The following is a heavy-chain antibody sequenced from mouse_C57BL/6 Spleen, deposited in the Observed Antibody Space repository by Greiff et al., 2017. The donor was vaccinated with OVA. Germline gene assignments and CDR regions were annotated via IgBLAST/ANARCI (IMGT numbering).Heavy chain of an antibody. Sequence: QVQLQQSGPELVKPGASVKISCKASGYSFTSYYIHWVKQRPGQGLAWIGWIYPGSGNTKYNEKFKGKATLTADTSSSTAYMQLSSLTSEDSAVYYCARGGITNFDYWGQGTTLTVSS. D-gene: IGHD1-1*01. CDR2: IYPGSGNT. J-gene: IGHJ2*01. V-gene: IGHV1-66*01. CDR1: GYSFTSYY. CDR3: ARGGITNFDY.